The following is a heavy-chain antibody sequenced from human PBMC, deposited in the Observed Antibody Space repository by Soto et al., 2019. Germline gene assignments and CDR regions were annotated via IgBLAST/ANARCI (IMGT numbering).Heavy chain of an antibody. CDR2: INPSGGST. Sequence: ASVKVSCKASGYTFTSYYMHWVRQAPGQGLEWMGIINPSGGSTSYAQKFQGRVTMTRDTSTSTVYMELSSLRSEDTAVYYCARPPLGDCSGGSCFCDCGQGNLVTVSS. V-gene: IGHV1-46*01. CDR1: GYTFTSYY. CDR3: ARPPLGDCSGGSCFCD. D-gene: IGHD2-15*01. J-gene: IGHJ1*01.